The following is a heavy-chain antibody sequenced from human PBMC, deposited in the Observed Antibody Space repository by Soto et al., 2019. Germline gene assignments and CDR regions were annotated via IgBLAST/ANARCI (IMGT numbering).Heavy chain of an antibody. J-gene: IGHJ5*01. CDR1: GGSISSSNW. D-gene: IGHD6-19*01. V-gene: IGHV4-4*02. CDR3: ARSGWARWWFDS. CDR2: IYHSGST. Sequence: QVQLQESGPGLVKPSGTLSLTCAVSGGSISSSNWWSWVRQPPGKGLEWIGEIYHSGSTNYNPSLKSRVTISADKSKNQFSLKQSSVPAADTAVYYCARSGWARWWFDSGGQVTLVTVSS.